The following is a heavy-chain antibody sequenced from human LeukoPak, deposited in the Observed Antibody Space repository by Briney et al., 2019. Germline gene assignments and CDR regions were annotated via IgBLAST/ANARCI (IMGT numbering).Heavy chain of an antibody. V-gene: IGHV3-21*01. D-gene: IGHD6-19*01. CDR2: ISSRSDYI. CDR1: AFTFSSYS. CDR3: ARAQQWLGEDAFDI. J-gene: IGHJ3*02. Sequence: PGGSLRLSCAASAFTFSSYSMNWVRQAPGKGLEWVSFISSRSDYIYYADSVKGRFTISRDNAKNSLYLQMNSLRAEDTAVYYYARAQQWLGEDAFDIWGQGTMVTVSS.